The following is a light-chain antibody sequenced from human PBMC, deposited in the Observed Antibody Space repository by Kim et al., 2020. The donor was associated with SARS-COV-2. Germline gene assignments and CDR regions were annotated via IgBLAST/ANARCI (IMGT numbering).Light chain of an antibody. CDR1: QSVSSSY. CDR3: QQYGSSPLT. V-gene: IGKV3-20*01. Sequence: LSPGERATLSGRASQSVSSSYLAWYQQKPGQAPRLLIYGASSRATGIPDRFSGSGSGTDFTLTISRLEPEDFAVYYCQQYGSSPLTFGGGTKVDI. J-gene: IGKJ4*01. CDR2: GAS.